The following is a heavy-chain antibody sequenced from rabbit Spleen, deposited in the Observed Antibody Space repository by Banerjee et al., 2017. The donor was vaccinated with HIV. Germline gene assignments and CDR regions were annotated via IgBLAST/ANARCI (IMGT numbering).Heavy chain of an antibody. CDR2: INAYTGKP. CDR1: GFSFSFKDV. Sequence: QEQLVESGGGLVKPEGSLTLTCKASGFSFSFKDVMCWVRQAPGKGLEWIACINAYTGKPVYATWAKGRFTISRTSSTTVTLQMTSLTAADTATYFCARDLASVVGWNFNLWGPGTLVTVS. D-gene: IGHD3-1*01. CDR3: ARDLASVVGWNFNL. J-gene: IGHJ4*01. V-gene: IGHV1S45*01.